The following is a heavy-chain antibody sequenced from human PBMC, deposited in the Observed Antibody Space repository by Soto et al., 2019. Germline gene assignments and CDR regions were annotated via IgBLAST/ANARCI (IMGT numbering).Heavy chain of an antibody. J-gene: IGHJ4*02. CDR2: INDYNGNT. Sequence: GASVKVSCKAAGYTVTSYGSSGVRHAPGQGLEWMGWINDYNGNTNYAQKLQGRVTMTTDTSTSTAYMELRSLRSDDTAVYYCARDSGQWWQLLLETDYRGQGTLVTAPQ. V-gene: IGHV1-18*01. CDR1: GYTVTSYG. D-gene: IGHD2-15*01. CDR3: ARDSGQWWQLLLETDY.